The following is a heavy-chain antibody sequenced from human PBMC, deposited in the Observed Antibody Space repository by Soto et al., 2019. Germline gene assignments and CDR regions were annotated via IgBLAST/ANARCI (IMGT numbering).Heavy chain of an antibody. J-gene: IGHJ5*02. CDR3: AKDLMYYYGSGDNWFDP. Sequence: PGGSLRLSCAASGFTFSSYAMSWVRQAPGKGLEWVSAISGSGGSTYYADSVKGRFTISRDNSKNTLYLQMNSLRAEDTAVYYCAKDLMYYYGSGDNWFDPWGQGTLVTVSS. CDR2: ISGSGGST. CDR1: GFTFSSYA. V-gene: IGHV3-23*01. D-gene: IGHD3-10*01.